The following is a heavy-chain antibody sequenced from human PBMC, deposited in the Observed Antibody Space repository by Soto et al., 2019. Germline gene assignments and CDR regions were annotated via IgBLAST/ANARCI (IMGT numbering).Heavy chain of an antibody. J-gene: IGHJ4*02. Sequence: QVQMVESGGGVVQPGRSLRLSCTASGFTFSSYGMHWVRQAPGKGLEWVAVIWYDGSNKNYVDSVKGRFTISRDNSKNTLYLQMKSLRAEDTAIYYCARDTDSGGHYADYWGQGTLVTVSS. CDR3: ARDTDSGGHYADY. CDR1: GFTFSSYG. D-gene: IGHD3-22*01. V-gene: IGHV3-33*01. CDR2: IWYDGSNK.